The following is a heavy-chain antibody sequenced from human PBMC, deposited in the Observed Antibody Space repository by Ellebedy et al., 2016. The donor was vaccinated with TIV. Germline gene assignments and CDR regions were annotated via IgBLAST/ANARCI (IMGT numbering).Heavy chain of an antibody. CDR2: IYSSGNT. D-gene: IGHD5-18*01. CDR3: ARAVDTAIVINY. CDR1: GGSIGSFF. J-gene: IGHJ4*02. Sequence: SETLSLTCSVSGGSIGSFFWSWIRHSPGKGLEWIGYIYSSGNTYYNPSLKSRVTISLDTSKNQFSLKLSSVTAADSAVYYCARAVDTAIVINYWGQGTLVIVSS. V-gene: IGHV4-4*09.